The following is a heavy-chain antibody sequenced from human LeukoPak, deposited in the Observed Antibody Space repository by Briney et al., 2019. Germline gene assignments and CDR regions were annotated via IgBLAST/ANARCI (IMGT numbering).Heavy chain of an antibody. V-gene: IGHV6-1*01. CDR1: GDSVSSINGA. CDR2: TYLRSRWYN. D-gene: IGHD6-19*01. CDR3: ARDLGNTGWYTFDY. Sequence: SQTLSLTCAISGDSVSSINGAWNWIRQSPSRGLEWLVRTYLRSRWYNEFAESLKGRMTIDPDTSKNQFSLQLTSVTPEDTAVYYCARDLGNTGWYTFDYWGQGTLVTVSS. J-gene: IGHJ4*02.